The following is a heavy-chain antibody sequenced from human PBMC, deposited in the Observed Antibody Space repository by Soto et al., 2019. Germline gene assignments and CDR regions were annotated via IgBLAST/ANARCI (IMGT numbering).Heavy chain of an antibody. V-gene: IGHV1-3*05. Sequence: QVQLVQSGAEEKKPGASVKVSCKASGYTFTSYAMHWVRQAPGQRLEWMGWINPGNGNTKYSQKFQGRVTITRDTSASTAYMELSSLRSEDTAVYYCAIERGLTIDYWGQGTLVTVSS. CDR3: AIERGLTIDY. D-gene: IGHD3-10*01. J-gene: IGHJ4*02. CDR2: INPGNGNT. CDR1: GYTFTSYA.